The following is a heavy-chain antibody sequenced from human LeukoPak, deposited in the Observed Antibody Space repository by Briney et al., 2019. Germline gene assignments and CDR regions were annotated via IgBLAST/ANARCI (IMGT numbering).Heavy chain of an antibody. V-gene: IGHV3-23*01. D-gene: IGHD3-22*01. J-gene: IGHJ4*02. CDR2: IFPSGGEM. CDR1: GFTFSTFA. Sequence: GGSLRLSCAASGFTFSTFAMIWVRQPPGKGLEWVSSIFPSGGEMHYADSVRGRFTISRDNSKNTLYLQMNSLRAEDTAVYYCARDSYDSSGYYYGVMGYWGQGTLVTVSS. CDR3: ARDSYDSSGYYYGVMGY.